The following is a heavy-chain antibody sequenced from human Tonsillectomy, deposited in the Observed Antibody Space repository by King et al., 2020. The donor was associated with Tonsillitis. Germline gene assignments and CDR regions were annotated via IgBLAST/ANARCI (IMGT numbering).Heavy chain of an antibody. CDR2: ISDDGSIK. CDR3: ARLYNSSNY. J-gene: IGHJ4*02. D-gene: IGHD6-6*01. Sequence: VQLVESGGGVVQPGRSLRLSCAASGFTFSDYGLNWVRQAPAKGLEWLAVISDDGSIKSYADSVEGRFTVSRDNSKKTLSLQMNSLGTEDTAVCYGARLYNSSNYWGQGTLVTVSS. V-gene: IGHV3-30*03. CDR1: GFTFSDYG.